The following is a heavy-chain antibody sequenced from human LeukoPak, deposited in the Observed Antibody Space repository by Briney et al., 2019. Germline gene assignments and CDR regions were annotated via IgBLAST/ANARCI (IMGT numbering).Heavy chain of an antibody. Sequence: SQTLSLTCTVSGDSISSGGYYWSWIRQHPGKGLEWTGYIYYSGTTYYNPSLRSRVTISVDTSENQFSLKLSSVTAADTAVYYCARTNAVGSTSEYFQYWGQGTLVSVSS. CDR1: GDSISSGGYY. V-gene: IGHV4-31*03. CDR2: IYYSGTT. D-gene: IGHD1-26*01. J-gene: IGHJ1*01. CDR3: ARTNAVGSTSEYFQY.